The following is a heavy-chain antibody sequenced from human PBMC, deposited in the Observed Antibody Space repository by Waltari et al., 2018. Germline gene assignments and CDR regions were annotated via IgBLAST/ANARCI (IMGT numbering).Heavy chain of an antibody. D-gene: IGHD3-10*01. CDR1: GFTFTSSA. J-gene: IGHJ4*02. CDR3: AADVRLYGSGSYIDY. Sequence: PEVKKPATSVKVSCKASGFTFTSSAVQWVRQARGQRLEWIGWIVVGSGNTNYAQKFQERVTITRDMSTSTAYMELSSLRSEDTAVYYCAADVRLYGSGSYIDYWGQGTLVTVSS. V-gene: IGHV1-58*01. CDR2: IVVGSGNT.